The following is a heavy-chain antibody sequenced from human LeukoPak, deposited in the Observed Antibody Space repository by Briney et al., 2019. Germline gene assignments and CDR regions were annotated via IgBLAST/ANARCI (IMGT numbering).Heavy chain of an antibody. Sequence: SETLSLTCTVSGGSISSGGYYWSWIRQHPGKGLEWIGYIYYSGSTYYNPSLKSRVTISVDTSKNQFSLKLSSVTAADTAVYYCARDKPVEMAFDYWGQGTLVTVPP. CDR3: ARDKPVEMAFDY. V-gene: IGHV4-31*03. D-gene: IGHD5-24*01. J-gene: IGHJ4*02. CDR2: IYYSGST. CDR1: GGSISSGGYY.